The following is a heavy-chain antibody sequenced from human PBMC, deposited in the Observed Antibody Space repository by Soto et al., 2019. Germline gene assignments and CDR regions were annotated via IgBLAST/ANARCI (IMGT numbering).Heavy chain of an antibody. Sequence: QVQLVQSGAEVKKPGSSVKVSCKASGGTFSSYAISWVRQAPGQGLEWMGGTIPIFGTANYAQKFQVRVTITADESTSTAYMELSSLRSEDTAVYYCSRGEVGARYYFDYWGQGTLVTVSS. D-gene: IGHD1-26*01. CDR1: GGTFSSYA. CDR3: SRGEVGARYYFDY. CDR2: TIPIFGTA. J-gene: IGHJ4*02. V-gene: IGHV1-69*01.